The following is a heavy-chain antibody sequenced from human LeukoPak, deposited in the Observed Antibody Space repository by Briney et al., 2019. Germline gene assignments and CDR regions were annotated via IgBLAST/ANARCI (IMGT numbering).Heavy chain of an antibody. CDR2: ISSSSSYI. D-gene: IGHD1-7*01. V-gene: IGHV3-21*01. Sequence: PGGSLRLSCAASGFTFSSYSMNWVRQAPGKGLEWVSCISSSSSYIYYADSVKGRFTISRDNAKNSLYLHMNSLRAEDTAVYYCARAHNWKYGSFDFWGQGTLVTVSS. CDR1: GFTFSSYS. J-gene: IGHJ4*02. CDR3: ARAHNWKYGSFDF.